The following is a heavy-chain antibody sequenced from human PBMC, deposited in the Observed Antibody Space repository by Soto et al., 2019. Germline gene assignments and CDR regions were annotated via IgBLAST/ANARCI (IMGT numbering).Heavy chain of an antibody. Sequence: ASVKVSCKASGYTFSTYAVHWVRQAPGQRPEWMGWINPGNSNTKYSQKFQGRFTMTRDTSASTAYMELSSLRSEDTAVYYCAREYCTSTSCYSYFDSWGQGTLVTVSS. CDR3: AREYCTSTSCYSYFDS. CDR1: GYTFSTYA. V-gene: IGHV1-3*01. J-gene: IGHJ5*01. D-gene: IGHD2-2*01. CDR2: INPGNSNT.